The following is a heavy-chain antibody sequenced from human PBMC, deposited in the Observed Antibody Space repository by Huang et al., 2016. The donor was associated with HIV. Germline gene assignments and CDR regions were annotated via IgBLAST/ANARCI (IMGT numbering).Heavy chain of an antibody. Sequence: EVQLVASGGGLVQPGFTFSSYSMNWFRQAPGKGLEWVSYISSSSSTIYYADSVKCRFTIARDNGKNSLYLQMNSLRAEDTAVYYCARGDSSSWYQMYYYYYMDVWGKGTTVTVSS. CDR3: ARGDSSSWYQMYYYYYMDV. CDR2: ISSSSSTI. D-gene: IGHD6-13*01. J-gene: IGHJ6*03. V-gene: IGHV3-48*01. CDR1: FTFSSYS.